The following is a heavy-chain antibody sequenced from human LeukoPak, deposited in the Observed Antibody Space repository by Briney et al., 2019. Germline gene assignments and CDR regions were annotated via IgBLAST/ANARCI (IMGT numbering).Heavy chain of an antibody. CDR3: ARRGKYCSGGSCYYGMDV. CDR2: INHSGST. J-gene: IGHJ6*04. V-gene: IGHV4-34*01. Sequence: SETLSLTCAVYGRSFSGYYWSWIRQPPGKGLEWIGEINHSGSTNYNPSLKSRVTISVDTSKNQFSLKLSSVTAADTAVYYCARRGKYCSGGSCYYGMDVWGKGTTVTVSS. D-gene: IGHD2-15*01. CDR1: GRSFSGYY.